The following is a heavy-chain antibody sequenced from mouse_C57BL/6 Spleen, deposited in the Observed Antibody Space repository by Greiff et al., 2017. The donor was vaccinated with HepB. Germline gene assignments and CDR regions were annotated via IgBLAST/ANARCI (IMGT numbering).Heavy chain of an antibody. CDR3: AKMDYSNLYAMDY. V-gene: IGHV2-5*01. CDR2: IWRGGST. D-gene: IGHD2-5*01. J-gene: IGHJ4*01. CDR1: GFSLTSYG. Sequence: VQLQQSGPGLVQPSQSLSITCTVSGFSLTSYGVHWVRQSPGKGLEWLGVIWRGGSTDYNAAFMSRLSITKDNSKSQVFFKMNSLQADDTAIYYCAKMDYSNLYAMDYWGQGTSVTVSS.